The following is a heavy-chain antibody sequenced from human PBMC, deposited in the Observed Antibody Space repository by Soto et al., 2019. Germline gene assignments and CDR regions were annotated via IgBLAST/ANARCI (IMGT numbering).Heavy chain of an antibody. V-gene: IGHV4-30-2*01. D-gene: IGHD1-26*01. Sequence: PSETLSLTCAVSGGSISRGGYSWSWIRQPPGKGLEWIGYIYDSESISYNPSLKSRVAISVDTSKNQFSLNLRSVTAADTAVYYCARGVGATTLFDVWGQGSLVTGSS. CDR2: IYDSESI. CDR1: GGSISRGGYS. J-gene: IGHJ4*02. CDR3: ARGVGATTLFDV.